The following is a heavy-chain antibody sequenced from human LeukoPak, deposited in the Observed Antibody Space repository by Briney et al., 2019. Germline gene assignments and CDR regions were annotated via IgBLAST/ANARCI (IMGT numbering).Heavy chain of an antibody. CDR2: ISISDSTI. CDR1: GITLSSFE. J-gene: IGHJ3*01. V-gene: IGHV3-48*03. CDR3: VSGGSSGYNYNAFDV. D-gene: IGHD3-22*01. Sequence: PGGSLRLSCAASGITLSSFEMNWVRQAPGKGLEWVSYISISDSTISYADSVRGRFTISRDNARNSLYLQMNSLRAEDTAVYYCVSGGSSGYNYNAFDVWGQGTMVTVSS.